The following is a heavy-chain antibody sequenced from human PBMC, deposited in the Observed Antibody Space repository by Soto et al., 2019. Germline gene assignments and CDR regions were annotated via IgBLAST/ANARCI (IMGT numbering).Heavy chain of an antibody. D-gene: IGHD6-25*01. CDR1: GGSFSGYY. CDR3: ARGSGHYYYYYMDV. Sequence: SETLSLTCAVYGGSFSGYYWSWIRQPPGKGLEWIGEINHSGSTNYNPSLKSRVTISVDTSKNQFSLKLSSVTAADTAVYYCARGSGHYYYYYMDVWGKGTTVTVSS. V-gene: IGHV4-34*01. CDR2: INHSGST. J-gene: IGHJ6*03.